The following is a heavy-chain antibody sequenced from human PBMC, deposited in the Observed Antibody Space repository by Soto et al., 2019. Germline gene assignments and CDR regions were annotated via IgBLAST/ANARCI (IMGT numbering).Heavy chain of an antibody. CDR1: GGTFSNFA. J-gene: IGHJ3*02. Sequence: QVQLVQSGPEVKKHGSSVKVSCEASGGTFSNFAVNWVRQAPGQGLEWVGGIIPLFNVAKYAQKFEGRVTIVADDSTSTAYMDLSSLRSDDTAVYYCAASGRYVLGYEYKDTEGLDIWGQGTMVTVSS. V-gene: IGHV1-69*01. CDR2: IIPLFNVA. D-gene: IGHD3-16*01. CDR3: AASGRYVLGYEYKDTEGLDI.